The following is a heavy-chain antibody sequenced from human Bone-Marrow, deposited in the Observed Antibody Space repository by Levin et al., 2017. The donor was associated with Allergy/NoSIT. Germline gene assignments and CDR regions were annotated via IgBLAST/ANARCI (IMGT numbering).Heavy chain of an antibody. D-gene: IGHD2-15*01. J-gene: IGHJ4*02. CDR3: TTGISVSGQCFAGSCNEASDN. CDR2: IKNKIDGGTT. V-gene: IGHV3-15*01. CDR1: GFTVSDVW. Sequence: GGSLRLSCAASGFTVSDVWMSWVRQAPGKGLEWVGRIKNKIDGGTTDYAAAVQRRFTISRDDADNTLFLHLNSLKIEDTAVYYCTTGISVSGQCFAGSCNEASDNWGQGTLVTVSS.